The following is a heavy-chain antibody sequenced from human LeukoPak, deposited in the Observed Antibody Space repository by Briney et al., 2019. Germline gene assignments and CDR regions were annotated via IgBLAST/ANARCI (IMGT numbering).Heavy chain of an antibody. D-gene: IGHD6-19*01. CDR3: ARWYSSGWAFDY. V-gene: IGHV4-59*08. Sequence: SETLSLTRTVSGDTISSYYWNWLRQPPGKALEWIGEVHYSESTKNNPSLKSRVTISVDTSKKQFSLKLSSVIAVDTAVYYCARWYSSGWAFDYWGQGTLVTVSS. CDR2: VHYSEST. CDR1: GDTISSYY. J-gene: IGHJ4*02.